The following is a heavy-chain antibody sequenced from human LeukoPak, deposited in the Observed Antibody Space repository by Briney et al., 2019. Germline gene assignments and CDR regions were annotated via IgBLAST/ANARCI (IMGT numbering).Heavy chain of an antibody. J-gene: IGHJ4*02. CDR1: GFTFSSYA. V-gene: IGHV3-7*01. CDR3: ARDRQPYYYDSSDY. D-gene: IGHD3-22*01. CDR2: IKQDGSEK. Sequence: PGGSLRLSCAASGFTFSSYAMSWVRQAPGKGLEWVANIKQDGSEKYYVDSVKGRFTISRDNAKNSLYLQMNSLRAEDTAVYYCARDRQPYYYDSSDYWGQGTLVTVSS.